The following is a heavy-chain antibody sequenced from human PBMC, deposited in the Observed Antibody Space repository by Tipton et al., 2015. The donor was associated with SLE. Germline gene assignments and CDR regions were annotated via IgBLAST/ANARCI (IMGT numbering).Heavy chain of an antibody. CDR3: ARELVPGYYGMDV. CDR2: ISYDGSNK. Sequence: LSLTCAASGSTFSSYAMHWVRQAPGKGLEWVAVISYDGSNKYYADSVKGRFTISRDNSKNTLYLQMNSLRAEDTAVYYCARELVPGYYGMDVWGQGTTVTVSS. J-gene: IGHJ6*02. D-gene: IGHD3-10*01. V-gene: IGHV3-30*04. CDR1: GSTFSSYA.